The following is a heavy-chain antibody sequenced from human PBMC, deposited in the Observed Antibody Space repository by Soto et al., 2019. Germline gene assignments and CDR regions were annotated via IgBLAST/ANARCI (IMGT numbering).Heavy chain of an antibody. CDR1: GGSISTVDYW. V-gene: IGHV4-30-4*01. J-gene: IGHJ4*02. D-gene: IGHD7-27*01. Sequence: QVQLQESGPGLVKPSQTLSLTCTVSGGSISTVDYWWSWIRQSPDMGLEWIGHIYDGGRTYNNPSLESRVTMSVHTSNSQLSLTLSSVSAADTAVYYCARGPSGDKVDSWGQGTLVTVSS. CDR2: IYDGGRT. CDR3: ARGPSGDKVDS.